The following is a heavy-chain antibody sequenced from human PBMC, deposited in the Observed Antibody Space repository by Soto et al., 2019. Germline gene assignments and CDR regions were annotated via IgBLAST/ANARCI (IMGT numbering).Heavy chain of an antibody. J-gene: IGHJ4*02. CDR2: IWYDGSNK. CDR1: GFTFSSYG. D-gene: IGHD3-10*01. CDR3: ARLSRVDYYGSGLDY. V-gene: IGHV3-33*01. Sequence: QVQLVESGGGVVQPGRSLRLSCAASGFTFSSYGMHWVRQAPGKGLEWVAVIWYDGSNKYYADSVKGRFTISRDNSKNTLYLQMNSLRAEDTAVYYCARLSRVDYYGSGLDYWGQGTLVTVSS.